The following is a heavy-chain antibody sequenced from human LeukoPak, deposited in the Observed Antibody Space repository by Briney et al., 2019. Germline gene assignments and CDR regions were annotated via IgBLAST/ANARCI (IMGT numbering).Heavy chain of an antibody. CDR3: ARAHVPNYDILTGYINPSDY. Sequence: GGSLRLSCAASGFTFSSYSMNWVRQAPGKGLEWVSSISSSTSYIYYADSVKGRFTISRDNAKNSLYLQMNSLRAEDTAVYYCARAHVPNYDILTGYINPSDYWGQGTLVTVSS. J-gene: IGHJ4*02. D-gene: IGHD3-9*01. CDR1: GFTFSSYS. V-gene: IGHV3-21*01. CDR2: ISSSTSYI.